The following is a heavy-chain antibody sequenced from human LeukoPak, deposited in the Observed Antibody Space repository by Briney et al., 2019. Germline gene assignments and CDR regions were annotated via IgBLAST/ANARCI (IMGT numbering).Heavy chain of an antibody. V-gene: IGHV4-39*07. CDR2: IYYSGST. J-gene: IGHJ6*03. CDR1: GGSISSSSYY. CDR3: ARGYYDFWSGYYTPYYYYYMDV. D-gene: IGHD3-3*01. Sequence: PSETLSLTCTVSGGSISSSSYYWGWIRQPPGKGLEWIGRIYYSGSTYYNPSLKSRVTISVDTSKNQFSLKLSSVTAADTAVYYCARGYYDFWSGYYTPYYYYYMDVWGKGTTVTVSS.